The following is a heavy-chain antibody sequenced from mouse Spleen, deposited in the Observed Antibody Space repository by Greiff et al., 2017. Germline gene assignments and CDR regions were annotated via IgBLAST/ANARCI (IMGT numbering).Heavy chain of an antibody. V-gene: IGHV1-82*01. Sequence: QVQLQQSGPELVKPGASVKISCKASGYAFSSSWMNWVKQRPGKGLEWIGRIYPGDGDTNYNGKFKGKATLTADKSSSTAYVQLSSLTSEDSAVYFCARDWYDGSYDYWGQGTTLTVSS. J-gene: IGHJ2*01. CDR1: GYAFSSSW. CDR2: IYPGDGDT. CDR3: ARDWYDGSYDY. D-gene: IGHD1-1*02.